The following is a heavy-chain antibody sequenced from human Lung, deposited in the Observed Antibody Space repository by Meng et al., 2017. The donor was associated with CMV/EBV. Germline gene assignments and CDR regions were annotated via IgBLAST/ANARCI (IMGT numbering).Heavy chain of an antibody. D-gene: IGHD3-16*01. Sequence: GESXKISCAASGFILSSFEIHWVRQAPGEGLEWVSSIGSSANTIYYADSVKGRFAISRHNAENSVYLQMNSLRAEDTAVYYCAREGGRHSLHWGLGALVTVSS. V-gene: IGHV3-48*03. J-gene: IGHJ1*01. CDR1: GFILSSFE. CDR2: IGSSANTI. CDR3: AREGGRHSLH.